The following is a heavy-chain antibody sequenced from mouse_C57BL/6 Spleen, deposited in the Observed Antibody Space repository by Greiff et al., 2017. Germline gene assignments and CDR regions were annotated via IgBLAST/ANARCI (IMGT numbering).Heavy chain of an antibody. CDR1: GFTFSDYY. CDR3: ARDDRRGEDTMDY. CDR2: INYDGSST. Sequence: EVHLVESEGGLVQPGRSLKLSCTASGFTFSDYYMAWVRQVPEKGLEWVANINYDGSSTYYLDSLKSRFIITRNNAKNILYLQMSSLKSEDTATYYCARDDRRGEDTMDYWGQGTSVTVSS. V-gene: IGHV5-16*01. J-gene: IGHJ4*01.